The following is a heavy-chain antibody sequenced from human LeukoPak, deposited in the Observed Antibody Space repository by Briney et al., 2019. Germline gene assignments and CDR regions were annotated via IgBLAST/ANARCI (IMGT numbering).Heavy chain of an antibody. CDR1: GDSASSNSAA. CDR2: TYYRSKWFI. V-gene: IGHV6-1*01. J-gene: IGHJ4*02. Sequence: SQTLSLTCGISGDSASSNSAAWNWIRQSPSRGLEWLGRTYYRSKWFINYAPFVKSRIIINPDTPKNQVSLQLNSVTPEDTAVYYCTRSDCSSGRCPGFDNWGQGTPVTVSS. CDR3: TRSDCSSGRCPGFDN. D-gene: IGHD6-19*01.